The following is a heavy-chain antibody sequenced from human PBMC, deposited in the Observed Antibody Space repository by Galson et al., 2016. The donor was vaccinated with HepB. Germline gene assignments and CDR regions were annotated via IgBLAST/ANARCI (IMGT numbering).Heavy chain of an antibody. CDR3: ARERALDYFDY. Sequence: SVKVSCKASGDTIPNYAMHWVRQAPGESLEWMGWINAANGNTKYSQKFQGRVTISRETTASTTYMELSALTSEDTAVYYCARERALDYFDYWGQGTLVTVSS. J-gene: IGHJ4*02. V-gene: IGHV1-3*01. CDR1: GDTIPNYA. CDR2: INAANGNT.